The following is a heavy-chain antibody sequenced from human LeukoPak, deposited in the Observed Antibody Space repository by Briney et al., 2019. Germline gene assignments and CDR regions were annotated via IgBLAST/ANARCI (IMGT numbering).Heavy chain of an antibody. J-gene: IGHJ4*02. V-gene: IGHV4-59*01. Sequence: SETLSLTCTVSGGSISTYYWSWVRQPPGKGREWIGYIYYSGSTNYNPSLTSRVTMSVDTSKNQFSLKQSSVTAADTAVYYCARITMIVGISGPLDYWGQGTLVTVSS. CDR3: ARITMIVGISGPLDY. CDR2: IYYSGST. CDR1: GGSISTYY. D-gene: IGHD3-22*01.